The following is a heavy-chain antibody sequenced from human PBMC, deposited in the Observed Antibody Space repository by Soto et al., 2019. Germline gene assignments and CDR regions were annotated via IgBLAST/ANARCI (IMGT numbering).Heavy chain of an antibody. J-gene: IGHJ3*02. CDR1: GFTFSSYA. CDR2: ISGSGGST. CDR3: ATAPLRFLEWLLKYDAFDI. Sequence: GGSLRLSCAASGFTFSSYAMSWVRQAPGKGLEWVSAISGSGGSTYYADSVKGRFTISRDNSKNTLYLQMNSLRAEDTAVYYCATAPLRFLEWLLKYDAFDIWGQGTMVTVSS. D-gene: IGHD3-3*01. V-gene: IGHV3-23*01.